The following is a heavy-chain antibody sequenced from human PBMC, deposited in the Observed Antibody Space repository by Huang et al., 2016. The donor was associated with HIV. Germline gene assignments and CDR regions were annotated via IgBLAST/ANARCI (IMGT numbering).Heavy chain of an antibody. CDR1: GFPFGSYA. CDR3: AKHLGGRRGFTFIVLFGAFDM. V-gene: IGHV3-23*01. D-gene: IGHD3-22*01. Sequence: EVQLLESGGGLAQPGGSLRLSCTASGFPFGSYALNWVRQGPGKGWGWVSGTTASGGSTYYAKSVKGRFTISRDNSKNTLYLQMNSLRAEDTALYYCAKHLGGRRGFTFIVLFGAFDMWGQGTMVTVSS. CDR2: TTASGGST. J-gene: IGHJ3*02.